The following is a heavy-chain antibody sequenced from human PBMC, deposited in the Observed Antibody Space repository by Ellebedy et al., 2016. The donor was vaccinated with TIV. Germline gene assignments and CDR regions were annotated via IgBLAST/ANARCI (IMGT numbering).Heavy chain of an antibody. Sequence: AASVTVSCKASGGTFSSYAISWVRQAPGQGLEWMGRIIPILGIANYAQKFQGRVTITADKSTSTAYMALSILKSEDTAVYYCASPSFDYGDYGWFDPWGQGTLVTVSS. CDR3: ASPSFDYGDYGWFDP. CDR1: GGTFSSYA. CDR2: IIPILGIA. J-gene: IGHJ5*02. V-gene: IGHV1-69*04. D-gene: IGHD4-17*01.